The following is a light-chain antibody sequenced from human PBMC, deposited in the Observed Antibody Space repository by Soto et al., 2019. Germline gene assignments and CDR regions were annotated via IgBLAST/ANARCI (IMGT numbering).Light chain of an antibody. CDR2: DVS. V-gene: IGLV2-14*01. CDR1: SSDIGDYNY. CDR3: SSSTTTTYLVV. J-gene: IGLJ3*02. Sequence: QSALTQPAPVSGSPGQSITISCTGTSSDIGDYNYVSWYQQYPGKVPKLVIYDVSHRPSGVSNRFSGSKSGNTASLTISGLQAEDESDYYCSSSTTTTYLVVFGGGTKLTVL.